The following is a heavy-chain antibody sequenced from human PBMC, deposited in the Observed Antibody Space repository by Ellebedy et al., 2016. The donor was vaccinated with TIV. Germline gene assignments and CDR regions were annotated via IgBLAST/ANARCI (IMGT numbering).Heavy chain of an antibody. CDR2: MNPNSGNT. CDR1: GYTFTDYD. Sequence: AASVKVSCKASGYTFTDYDINWVRQATGQGLEWLGWMNPNSGNTGYAQKFQGRVTMTRDTSINTAYMELRSLTPEDTAVYYCANNLPRTGDFDYWGQGTLVTVS. CDR3: ANNLPRTGDFDY. V-gene: IGHV1-8*01. J-gene: IGHJ4*02. D-gene: IGHD7-27*01.